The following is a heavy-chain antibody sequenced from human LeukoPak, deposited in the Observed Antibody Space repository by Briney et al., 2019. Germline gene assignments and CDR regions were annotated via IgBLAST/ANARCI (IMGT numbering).Heavy chain of an antibody. V-gene: IGHV5-51*01. J-gene: IGHJ4*02. D-gene: IGHD1-1*01. Sequence: GESLKISCKGSGYRFSSYWIGWVRQMPGKGLGWMGIIYPGDSDIRYSPSFQGQVTISADKSISTVYLQWSSLKASDTAMYYCARPDPNWYYFDYWGQGTLVTVSS. CDR2: IYPGDSDI. CDR3: ARPDPNWYYFDY. CDR1: GYRFSSYW.